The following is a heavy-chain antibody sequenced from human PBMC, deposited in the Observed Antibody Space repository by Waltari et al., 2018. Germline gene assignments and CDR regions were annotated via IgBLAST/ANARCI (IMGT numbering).Heavy chain of an antibody. D-gene: IGHD6-13*01. CDR2: ISSSSSTI. J-gene: IGHJ6*03. Sequence: EVQLVESGGGLVQPGGSLRLSCAASGFTFSSYSMNWVRQAPGKGLEWVSYISSSSSTIYYADSVKGRFTISRDNAKNSLYLQMNSLRAEDTAVYYCARDIPSSSWYGCYYYMDVWGKGTTVTVSS. CDR1: GFTFSSYS. CDR3: ARDIPSSSWYGCYYYMDV. V-gene: IGHV3-48*04.